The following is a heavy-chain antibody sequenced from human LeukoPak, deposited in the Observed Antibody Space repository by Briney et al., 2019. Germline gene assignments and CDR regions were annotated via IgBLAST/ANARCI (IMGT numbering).Heavy chain of an antibody. J-gene: IGHJ4*02. CDR3: ARRRRESPGAAPWFDY. CDR1: GYIFTSYW. Sequence: GESPKISCKGSGYIFTSYWIGWVRQMPGEGLEWMGIIYPGDSDTRYSPSFQGQVTISADKSISTAYLQWSSLKASDTAMYFCARRRRESPGAAPWFDYWGQGTLVTVSS. V-gene: IGHV5-51*01. D-gene: IGHD3-10*01. CDR2: IYPGDSDT.